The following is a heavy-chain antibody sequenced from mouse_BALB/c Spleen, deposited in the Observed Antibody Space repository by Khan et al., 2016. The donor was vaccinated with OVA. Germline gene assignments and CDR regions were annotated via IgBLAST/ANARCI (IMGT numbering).Heavy chain of an antibody. CDR2: IFPGSGST. Sequence: VELVESGPELVKPGASVKMSCKASGYTFTDYVINWVKQRTGQGLEWIGDIFPGSGSTYYNENFKGKAKLTADKSSNTAYMQLSSLTFEDSAVYFCARGGYSVFAYWGQGTLVTVSA. J-gene: IGHJ3*01. D-gene: IGHD3-1*01. CDR3: ARGGYSVFAY. CDR1: GYTFTDYV. V-gene: IGHV1-77*01.